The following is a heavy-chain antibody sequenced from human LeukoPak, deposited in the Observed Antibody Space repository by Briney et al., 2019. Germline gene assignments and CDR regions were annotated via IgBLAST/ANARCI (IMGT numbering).Heavy chain of an antibody. J-gene: IGHJ3*02. CDR2: INSDGSST. D-gene: IGHD3-10*01. CDR1: GVTFSSYW. Sequence: GGTLRLSCAASGVTFSSYWMHWVRQAPGTGLGWVSRINSDGSSTSYADSVKGRFTISRDNSKKTLYLQMNSLRAEDTAVYYCSKLVREVNDAFDIWGQGTMVTVSS. V-gene: IGHV3-74*01. CDR3: SKLVREVNDAFDI.